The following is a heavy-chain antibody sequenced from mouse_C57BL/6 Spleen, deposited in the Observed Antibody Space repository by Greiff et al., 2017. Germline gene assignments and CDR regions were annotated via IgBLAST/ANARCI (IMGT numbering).Heavy chain of an antibody. Sequence: VHVKQSGPELVKPGASVKMSCKASGYTFTDYNMHWVKQSHGKSLEWIGYINPNNGGTSYNQKFKGKATLTVNKSSSTAYMELRSLTSEDSAVYYCASDGYFFAYWGQGTLVTVSA. CDR2: INPNNGGT. V-gene: IGHV1-22*01. J-gene: IGHJ3*01. D-gene: IGHD2-3*01. CDR1: GYTFTDYN. CDR3: ASDGYFFAY.